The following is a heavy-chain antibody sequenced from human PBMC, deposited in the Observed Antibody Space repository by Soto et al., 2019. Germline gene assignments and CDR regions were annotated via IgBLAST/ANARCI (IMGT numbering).Heavy chain of an antibody. CDR1: GFTFSSYA. CDR3: AKVGPYSSSWYPAYYYYMDV. CDR2: ISGSGGST. V-gene: IGHV3-23*01. Sequence: GGSLRLSCAASGFTFSSYAMSWVRQAPGKGLEWVSAISGSGGSTYYADSVKGRFTISRDNSKNTLYLQMNSLRAEDTAVYYCAKVGPYSSSWYPAYYYYMDVWGKGTTVTVSS. J-gene: IGHJ6*03. D-gene: IGHD6-13*01.